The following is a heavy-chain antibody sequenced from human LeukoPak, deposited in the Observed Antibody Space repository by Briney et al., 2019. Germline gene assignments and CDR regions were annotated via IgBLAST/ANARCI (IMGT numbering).Heavy chain of an antibody. V-gene: IGHV3-48*03. CDR1: GFTFSSYE. J-gene: IGHJ6*03. CDR3: ARDHYDSYYMDV. Sequence: GSLRLSCAASGFTFSSYEINLVRQASGKGPEWVSYISSSGSTIYYADSVKGRFTISRDNAKNSLYLQMNSLRAEDTAVYYCARDHYDSYYMDVWGKGTTVTVSS. CDR2: ISSSGSTI. D-gene: IGHD3-16*01.